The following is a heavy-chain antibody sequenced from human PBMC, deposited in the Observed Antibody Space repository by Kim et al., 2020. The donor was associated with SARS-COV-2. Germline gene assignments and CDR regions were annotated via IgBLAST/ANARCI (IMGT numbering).Heavy chain of an antibody. CDR3: ARDYLQGANYYDSSGYYGY. Sequence: GRFTISRENSKNTLYLQMNSLRAEDTAVYYCARDYLQGANYYDSSGYYGYWGQGTLVTVSS. J-gene: IGHJ4*02. V-gene: IGHV3-30*07. D-gene: IGHD3-22*01.